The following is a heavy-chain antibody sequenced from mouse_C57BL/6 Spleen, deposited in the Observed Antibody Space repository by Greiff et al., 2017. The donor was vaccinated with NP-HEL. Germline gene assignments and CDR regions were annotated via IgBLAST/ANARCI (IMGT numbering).Heavy chain of an antibody. V-gene: IGHV1-52*01. CDR3: ARYEYYGSRHWYFDV. CDR2: IDPSDSET. CDR1: GYTFTSYW. D-gene: IGHD1-1*01. Sequence: VQLQQPGAELVRPGSSVKLSCKASGYTFTSYWMHWVKQRPIQGLEWIGNIDPSDSETHYNQKFKDKATLTVDKSSSPAYKQLSSLTSEDSAGYYCARYEYYGSRHWYFDVWGTGTTVTVSS. J-gene: IGHJ1*03.